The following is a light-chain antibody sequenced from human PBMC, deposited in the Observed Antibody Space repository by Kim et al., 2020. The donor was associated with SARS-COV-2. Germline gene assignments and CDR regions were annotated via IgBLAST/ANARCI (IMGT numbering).Light chain of an antibody. J-gene: IGKJ5*01. CDR1: QGIRSW. CDR2: KAS. V-gene: IGKV1-5*03. CDR3: QQYNSPVT. Sequence: SASVGNRVTLTCRASQGIRSWLAWYQQKPGKAPKLLIYKASTLESGVPSRFSGSGSGTEFTLTITSLQPDDFATYFCQQYNSPVTFGQGTRLEIK.